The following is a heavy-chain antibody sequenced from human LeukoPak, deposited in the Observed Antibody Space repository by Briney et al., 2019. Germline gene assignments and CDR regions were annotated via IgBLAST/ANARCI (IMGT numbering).Heavy chain of an antibody. CDR2: ISGSGGST. CDR1: GFTFSSHA. V-gene: IGHV3-23*01. Sequence: GGSLGLSCAASGFTFSSHAMSWVRQAPGKGLEWVSAISGSGGSTYYADSVKGRFTISRDNSKNTLYLQMNSLRAEDTAVYYCAKDFESGNYYDSSGYYYLVFFDYWGQGTLVTVSS. J-gene: IGHJ4*02. D-gene: IGHD3-22*01. CDR3: AKDFESGNYYDSSGYYYLVFFDY.